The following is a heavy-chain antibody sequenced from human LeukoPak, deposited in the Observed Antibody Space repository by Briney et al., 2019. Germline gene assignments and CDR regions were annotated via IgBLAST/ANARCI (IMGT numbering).Heavy chain of an antibody. CDR2: IIPIFGTA. CDR3: ARDYYDSSGYYAFDI. V-gene: IGHV1-69*05. D-gene: IGHD3-22*01. Sequence: SVKVSCKASGGTFSSYAISWVRQAPGQGLEWMGGIIPIFGTANYAQKFQGRVTITTDESTSTAYMELSSLRSEDTAVYYCARDYYDSSGYYAFDIWGQGTMVTVSS. CDR1: GGTFSSYA. J-gene: IGHJ3*02.